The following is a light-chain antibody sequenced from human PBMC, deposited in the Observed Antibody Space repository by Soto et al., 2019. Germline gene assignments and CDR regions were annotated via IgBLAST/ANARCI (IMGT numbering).Light chain of an antibody. Sequence: DIQMCQSPSSLSASVGDRVTITCRASQSISMYLNWYQQKPGKAPNLLIYVASSLQSEVPSRFSGSGSGTDFTLTITSLQPEDFATYYCQQSYGTPITFGQGTRLEIK. CDR1: QSISMY. V-gene: IGKV1-39*01. CDR2: VAS. CDR3: QQSYGTPIT. J-gene: IGKJ5*01.